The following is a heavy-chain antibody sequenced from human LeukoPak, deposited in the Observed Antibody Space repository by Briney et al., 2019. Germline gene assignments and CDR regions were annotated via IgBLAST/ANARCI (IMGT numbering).Heavy chain of an antibody. CDR1: GGAISSGSYY. D-gene: IGHD1-26*01. V-gene: IGHV4-61*02. J-gene: IGHJ4*02. Sequence: SETLSLTCTVSGGAISSGSYYGSWSRQPAGKGLEWIGRIYTSGSTNYNPSLKSRVTISVGTSKNQFSLKLSSVTAADTAVYYCARVGHRGSYLFSGLDDYWGQGTLVTVSS. CDR2: IYTSGST. CDR3: ARVGHRGSYLFSGLDDY.